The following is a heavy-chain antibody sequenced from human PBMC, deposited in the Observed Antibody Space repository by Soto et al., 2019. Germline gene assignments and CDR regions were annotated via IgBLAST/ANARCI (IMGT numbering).Heavy chain of an antibody. V-gene: IGHV1-46*03. J-gene: IGHJ5*02. CDR2: TNPSGGST. D-gene: IGHD6-19*01. CDR3: ARDLLSSEWYQEGGFDP. CDR1: GYTFTSYY. Sequence: ASVKVSCKASGYTFTSYYMHWVRQAPGQGLEWMGITNPSGGSTSYAQKFQGRVTMTRDTSTSTVYMELSSLRSEDTAVSYCARDLLSSEWYQEGGFDPWGQGTLVTVSS.